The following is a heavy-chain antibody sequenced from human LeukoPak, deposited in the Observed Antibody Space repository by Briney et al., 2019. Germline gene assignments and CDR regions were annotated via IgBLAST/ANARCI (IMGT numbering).Heavy chain of an antibody. CDR1: GFTFSSYA. V-gene: IGHV3-23*01. Sequence: HPGGSLRLSCAASGFTFSSYAMSWVRQAPGKGLEWVSAISGSGGSTYYADSVKGRFTISRDNSKNTLYLQMNSLGAEDTAVYYCAKGKTRGYCSSTSCPFDPWGQGTLVTVSS. D-gene: IGHD2-2*01. CDR2: ISGSGGST. J-gene: IGHJ5*02. CDR3: AKGKTRGYCSSTSCPFDP.